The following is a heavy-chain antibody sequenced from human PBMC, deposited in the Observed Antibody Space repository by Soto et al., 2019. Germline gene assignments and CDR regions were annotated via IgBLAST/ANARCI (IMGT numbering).Heavy chain of an antibody. CDR1: GFTFSSYA. Sequence: GGSLRLSCAASGFTFSSYAMSWVRQATGKGLEWVSAISGSGGSTYYADSVKGRFTISRDNSKNTLYLQMNSLRAEDTAVYYCAKSLSRAVTTGVGYWGQGTLVTVSS. V-gene: IGHV3-23*01. D-gene: IGHD4-17*01. J-gene: IGHJ4*02. CDR2: ISGSGGST. CDR3: AKSLSRAVTTGVGY.